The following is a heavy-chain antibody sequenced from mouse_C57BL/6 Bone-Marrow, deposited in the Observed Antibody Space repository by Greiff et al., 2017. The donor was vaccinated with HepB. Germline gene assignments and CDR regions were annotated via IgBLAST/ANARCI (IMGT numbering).Heavy chain of an antibody. J-gene: IGHJ2*01. D-gene: IGHD2-5*01. CDR2: ISDGGSYT. CDR3: AREGAYYSNPYYFDY. Sequence: EVQRVESGGGLVKPGGSLKLSCAASGFTFSSYAMSWVRQTPEKRLEWVATISDGGSYTYYPDNVKGRFTISRDNAKNNLYLQMSHLKSEDTAMYYCAREGAYYSNPYYFDYWGQGTTLTVSS. CDR1: GFTFSSYA. V-gene: IGHV5-4*01.